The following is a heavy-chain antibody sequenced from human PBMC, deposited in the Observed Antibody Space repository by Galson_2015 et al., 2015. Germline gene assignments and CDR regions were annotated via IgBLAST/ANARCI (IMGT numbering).Heavy chain of an antibody. CDR1: GFTFSSYA. Sequence: SLRLSCAASGFTFSSYAMSWVRQAPGKGLEWVSAISGSGGSTYYADSVKGRFTISRDNSKNTLYLQMNSLRAEDTAVYYCAKVTGIVGGPSNNYGMDVWGQGTTVTVSS. V-gene: IGHV3-23*01. CDR3: AKVTGIVGGPSNNYGMDV. J-gene: IGHJ6*02. D-gene: IGHD1-26*01. CDR2: ISGSGGST.